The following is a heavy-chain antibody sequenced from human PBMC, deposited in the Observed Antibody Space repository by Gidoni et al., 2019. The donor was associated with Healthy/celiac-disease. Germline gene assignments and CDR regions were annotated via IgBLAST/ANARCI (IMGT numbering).Heavy chain of an antibody. D-gene: IGHD6-6*01. CDR1: GYTLTELS. J-gene: IGHJ4*02. V-gene: IGHV1-24*01. CDR3: ATPALGAARLMVYFDY. Sequence: QVQLVQSGAEVKKPGASVKVSCKVSGYTLTELSMHWVRQAPGKGLEWMGGFDPEDGETIYAQKFQGRVTMTEDTSTDTAYMELSSLRSEDTAVYYCATPALGAARLMVYFDYWGQGTLVTVSS. CDR2: FDPEDGET.